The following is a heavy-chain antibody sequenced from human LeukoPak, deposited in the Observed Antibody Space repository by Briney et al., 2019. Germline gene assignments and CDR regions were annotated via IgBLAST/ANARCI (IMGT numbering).Heavy chain of an antibody. V-gene: IGHV3-23*01. Sequence: PGGSLRLSCAASGFTFSDYYMSWVRQSPGKGLEWVSAISGSAVTKHYADSVRGRFTISRDNSKDTLYLQMNNLRGEDTAVYYCVKARYFDWELNFDYWGQGALVTVSS. CDR1: GFTFSDYY. D-gene: IGHD3-9*01. CDR3: VKARYFDWELNFDY. J-gene: IGHJ4*02. CDR2: ISGSAVTK.